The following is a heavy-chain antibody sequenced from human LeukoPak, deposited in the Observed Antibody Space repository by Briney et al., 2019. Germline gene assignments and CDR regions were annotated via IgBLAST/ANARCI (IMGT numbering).Heavy chain of an antibody. CDR3: ARARGTDIDY. Sequence: GGSLRLSCAASGFTFSSYSMNWVRQAPGKGLEWVSYISGGSTTIYYAASVKGRFTVSRDNAKNSLYLQMNSLRAEDTAVYYCARARGTDIDYWGQGTLVTVSS. D-gene: IGHD2-8*02. CDR1: GFTFSSYS. V-gene: IGHV3-48*04. CDR2: ISGGSTTI. J-gene: IGHJ4*02.